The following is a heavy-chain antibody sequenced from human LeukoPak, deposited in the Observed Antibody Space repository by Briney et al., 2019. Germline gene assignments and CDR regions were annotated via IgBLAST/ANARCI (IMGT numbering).Heavy chain of an antibody. V-gene: IGHV5-51*01. CDR1: GYSFTRYL. CDR3: ARLTFEYDFWSGANWFDP. CDR2: IYPCDSGT. J-gene: IGHJ5*02. D-gene: IGHD3-3*01. Sequence: GSLKISRKGSGYSFTRYLIRWVRPMPRKGLAGVGIIYPCDSGTRYSPSFQGQVTISADKSISTAYLQWSSLKASDTAMYYCARLTFEYDFWSGANWFDPWGQGTLVTVSS.